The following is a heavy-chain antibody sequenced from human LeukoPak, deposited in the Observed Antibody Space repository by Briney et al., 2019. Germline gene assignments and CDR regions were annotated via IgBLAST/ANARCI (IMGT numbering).Heavy chain of an antibody. J-gene: IGHJ3*02. D-gene: IGHD6-6*01. Sequence: SETLSLTCTVSGGSISTYYWTWIRQPPGKGLEWIGYIYYNGATNYNPSLGSRVTTSVDTSKNQFSLRLSSVTAADTAIYYYARRRTRPEAFDIWGQGTMVTVSP. V-gene: IGHV4-59*01. CDR1: GGSISTYY. CDR3: ARRRTRPEAFDI. CDR2: IYYNGAT.